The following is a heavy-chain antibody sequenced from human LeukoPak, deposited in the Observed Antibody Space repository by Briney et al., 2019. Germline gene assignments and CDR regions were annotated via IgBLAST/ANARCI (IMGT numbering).Heavy chain of an antibody. J-gene: IGHJ3*02. CDR1: GFTFSSYS. CDR3: ARSGHYAIDAFDI. V-gene: IGHV3-74*01. Sequence: GGSLRLSCAASGFTFSSYSMNWVRQAPGKGLEWVSRINSDGSSTSYADSVKGRFTISRDNAKNTLYLQMNSLRAEDTAVYYCARSGHYAIDAFDIWGQGTMVTVSS. CDR2: INSDGSST. D-gene: IGHD3-10*01.